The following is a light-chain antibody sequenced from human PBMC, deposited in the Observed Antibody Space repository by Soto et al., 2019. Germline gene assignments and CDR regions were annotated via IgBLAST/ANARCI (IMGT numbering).Light chain of an antibody. CDR1: QSISSY. CDR2: AAS. CDR3: QQSYSTRYT. V-gene: IGKV1-39*01. J-gene: IGKJ5*01. Sequence: GDRVTITCRASQSISSYLNWYQQKPGKAPKLLIYAASSLQSGVPSRFSGSGSGTDFTLTISSLQPEDFATYYCQQSYSTRYTFGQGTRLEIK.